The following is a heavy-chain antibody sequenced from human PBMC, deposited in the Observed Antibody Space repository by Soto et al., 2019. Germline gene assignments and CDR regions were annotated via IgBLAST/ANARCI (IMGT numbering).Heavy chain of an antibody. CDR1: GFTFSSYS. CDR3: ARGVLGVAKGYLDH. Sequence: PGGSLRLFCAASGFTFSSYSMNWVRQAPGKGLEWGSSISSSSSYIYYADSVKVRFTISRDKAKSSRYLQMNRGRAEDPDVYDCARGVLGVAKGYLDHGGQGPLVIVSA. D-gene: IGHD3-10*01. V-gene: IGHV3-21*01. CDR2: ISSSSSYI. J-gene: IGHJ4*02.